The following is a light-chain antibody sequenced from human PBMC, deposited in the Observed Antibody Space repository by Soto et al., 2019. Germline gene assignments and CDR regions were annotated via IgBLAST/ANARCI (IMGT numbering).Light chain of an antibody. Sequence: IVMTQSPATLSVSPGERATLSCRAGQSIDDKFAWYQQRPGQAPRLLIYATSTRVAGIPARFSGSGSGTEFTLTISALQSEDFGIYYCQQYKSWRTFGQGTKVEIK. V-gene: IGKV3-15*01. CDR2: ATS. J-gene: IGKJ1*01. CDR3: QQYKSWRT. CDR1: QSIDDK.